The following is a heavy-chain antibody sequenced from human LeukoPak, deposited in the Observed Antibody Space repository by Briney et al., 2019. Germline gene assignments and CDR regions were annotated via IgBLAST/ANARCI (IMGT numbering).Heavy chain of an antibody. CDR2: IYHSGNT. V-gene: IGHV4-38-2*02. D-gene: IGHD5-12*01. CDR1: GYSISSDNY. CDR3: ARDKRRATLAARWWYFDL. Sequence: PSETLSLTCTVSGYSISSDNYWGWIRQPPGKGLEWIGTIYHSGNTYYNPSLKSRVTISVDTSKNQFSLNLSSVTAADTAVYYCARDKRRATLAARWWYFDLWGRGTLVTVSS. J-gene: IGHJ2*01.